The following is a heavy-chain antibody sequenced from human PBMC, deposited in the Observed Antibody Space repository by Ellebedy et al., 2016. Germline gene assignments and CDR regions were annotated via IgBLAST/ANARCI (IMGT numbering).Heavy chain of an antibody. V-gene: IGHV3-7*03. CDR3: ARGGSYTSGYPKYLQEFDY. Sequence: GESLKISCAASGFTFSSYWMTWVRQAPGKGLEWVANIKQDGSERQHADSVKGRHTVSRDNAKNSLYLQMNSLRVEDTAVYYCARGGSYTSGYPKYLQEFDYWGQGTLVTVSS. D-gene: IGHD3-22*01. CDR2: IKQDGSER. J-gene: IGHJ4*02. CDR1: GFTFSSYW.